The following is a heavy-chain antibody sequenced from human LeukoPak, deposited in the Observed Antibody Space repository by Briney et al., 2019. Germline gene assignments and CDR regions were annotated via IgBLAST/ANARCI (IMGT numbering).Heavy chain of an antibody. J-gene: IGHJ4*02. CDR1: GYSFASYW. V-gene: IGHV5-51*01. CDR2: IYPGDSDT. Sequence: GESLKISCKVSGYSFASYWIGWVRQMPGKGLEWMGIIYPGDSDTRYSPSFQGQVTISADKSISTAYLQWSSLKASDTAMYYCARQAEYSSSYYFDYWGQGTLVTVSS. CDR3: ARQAEYSSSYYFDY. D-gene: IGHD6-6*01.